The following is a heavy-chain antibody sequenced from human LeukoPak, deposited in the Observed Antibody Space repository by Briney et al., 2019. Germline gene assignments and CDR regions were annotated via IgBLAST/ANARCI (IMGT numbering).Heavy chain of an antibody. CDR2: IGKAGDT. J-gene: IGHJ4*02. CDR1: GFTFSSYV. CDR3: TRGAAGFDY. V-gene: IGHV3-13*04. D-gene: IGHD6-13*01. Sequence: PGGSLRLFCAASGFTFSSYVVHWVRQATGKGLEWVSGIGKAGDTYYSGSVKGRFTISRENAKNSLYLEMNSLRAGDTAVYYCTRGAAGFDYWGQGTLVTVSS.